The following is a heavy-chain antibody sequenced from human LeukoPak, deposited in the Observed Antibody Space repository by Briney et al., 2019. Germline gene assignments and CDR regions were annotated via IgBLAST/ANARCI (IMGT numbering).Heavy chain of an antibody. J-gene: IGHJ6*03. D-gene: IGHD5-24*01. CDR3: ARVSSAADGYYYYYYMDV. V-gene: IGHV4-59*01. CDR1: GGSISSYY. CDR2: IYYSGST. Sequence: PSETLSLTCTVSGGSISSYYWSWIRQPPGKGLEWIGYIYYSGSTNYNPSLKSRVTISVDTSKNQFSLKLNSATAADTAVYYCARVSSAADGYYYYYYMDVWGKGTTVTVSS.